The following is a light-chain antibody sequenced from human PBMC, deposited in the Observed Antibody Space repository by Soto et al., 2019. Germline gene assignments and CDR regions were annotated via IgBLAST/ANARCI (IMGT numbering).Light chain of an antibody. CDR3: QQSYSSPWT. Sequence: DIQMTQSPSSLSASVGDRVTITCRASQSISSNLNWYQQKPGKAPKLLIYAASSLQSGVPSGFSGSGSGTDFTLTISSLHPEDFATYYCQQSYSSPWTFGQGTKVEI. J-gene: IGKJ1*01. V-gene: IGKV1-39*01. CDR1: QSISSN. CDR2: AAS.